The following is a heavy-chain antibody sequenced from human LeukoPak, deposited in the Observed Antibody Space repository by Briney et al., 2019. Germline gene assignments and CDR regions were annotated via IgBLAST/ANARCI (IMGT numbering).Heavy chain of an antibody. Sequence: QSGGFLRLSCAASGFTFSSYGMHWVRQAPGKGLEWVAVISYDGSNKYYADSVKGRFTISRDNSKNTLYLQMNSLTPEDTALYYCASRRSGWPNDAFDIWGQGTMVTVTS. V-gene: IGHV3-30*03. D-gene: IGHD6-19*01. J-gene: IGHJ3*02. CDR2: ISYDGSNK. CDR3: ASRRSGWPNDAFDI. CDR1: GFTFSSYG.